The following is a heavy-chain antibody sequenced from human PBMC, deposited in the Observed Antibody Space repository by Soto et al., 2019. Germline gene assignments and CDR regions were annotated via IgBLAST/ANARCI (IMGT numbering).Heavy chain of an antibody. CDR2: IYYNGRT. J-gene: IGHJ4*02. D-gene: IGHD2-15*01. CDR3: ARDRSSSPDYFDF. Sequence: QVQLQESGPGLVRPSQTLSLTCTVSGGSINSDDFYWSWIRQPPGEGLEWIGFIYYNGRTSYTPSLESRLVISLDTSKNQFSLRLSSVTAADTAVYYCARDRSSSPDYFDFWGPGTLVTVSS. CDR1: GGSINSDDFY. V-gene: IGHV4-30-4*01.